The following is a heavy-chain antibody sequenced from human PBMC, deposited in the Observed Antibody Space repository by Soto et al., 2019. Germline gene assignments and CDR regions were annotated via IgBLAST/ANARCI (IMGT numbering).Heavy chain of an antibody. D-gene: IGHD3-3*01. J-gene: IGHJ4*02. V-gene: IGHV1-69*01. CDR1: GGTFSNYA. CDR3: ATGVIWIGYFTVDS. CDR2: IIPVYRTL. Sequence: QVYLVQSGAEVKKPGSSVKVSCKASGGTFSNYAFNWVRQAPGQGLEWMGGIIPVYRTLNYAQKFQGRVTITADESTGTAYMTLSSLASDDTAVYYCATGVIWIGYFTVDSWGQGTRVTVSS.